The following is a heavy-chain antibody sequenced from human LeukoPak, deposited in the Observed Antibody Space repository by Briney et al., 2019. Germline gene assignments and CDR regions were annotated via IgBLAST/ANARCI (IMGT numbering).Heavy chain of an antibody. J-gene: IGHJ4*02. D-gene: IGHD6-19*01. CDR2: ISSSSSYT. V-gene: IGHV3-11*06. Sequence: GGSLRLSCAASGFTFSDYYMSWIRQAPGKGLEWVSYISSSSSYTNYADSVKGRFTISRDNAKNSLYLQMNSLRAEDTAVYYCARGDDYSSGLVDYWGQGTLVTVSS. CDR3: ARGDDYSSGLVDY. CDR1: GFTFSDYY.